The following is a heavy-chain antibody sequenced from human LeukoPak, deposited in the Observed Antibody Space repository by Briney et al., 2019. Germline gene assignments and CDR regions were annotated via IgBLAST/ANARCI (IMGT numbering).Heavy chain of an antibody. CDR3: AKDWWPITMVRGAAIGY. CDR1: GFTFNNYA. Sequence: GGSLRLSCAASGFTFNNYAMNWVRQAPGKGLEWVAGISASGITTYYADSVKGRFTISRDNSKNTLYLQMNSLRAEDTAVYYCAKDWWPITMVRGAAIGYWGQGTLVTVSS. CDR2: ISASGITT. D-gene: IGHD3-10*01. J-gene: IGHJ4*02. V-gene: IGHV3-23*01.